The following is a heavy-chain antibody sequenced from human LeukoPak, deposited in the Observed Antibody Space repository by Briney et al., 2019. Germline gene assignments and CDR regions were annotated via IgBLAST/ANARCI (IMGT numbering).Heavy chain of an antibody. CDR2: INHSGST. V-gene: IGHV4-34*01. J-gene: IGHJ4*02. D-gene: IGHD1-14*01. CDR3: ARAPGQFDY. Sequence: SETLSLTCAVYGGSFSGYYWSWIRQPPGKGLEWIGEINHSGSTNYNPSLKSRVTISVDKSKNQFSLKLSSVTAADTAVCCCARAPGQFDYWGQGTLVTVSS. CDR1: GGSFSGYY.